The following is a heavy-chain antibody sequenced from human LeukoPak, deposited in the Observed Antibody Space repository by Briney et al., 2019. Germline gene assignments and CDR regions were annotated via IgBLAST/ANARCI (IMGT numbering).Heavy chain of an antibody. CDR3: ASILYSSSWYYFDY. CDR2: ISGSSGII. Sequence: GGSLRLSCAASGFTFNTYTMNWVRQAPGKGLEWVSYISGSSGIIDYADSVRGRFTISRDNAKNSLYLQMNSLRAEDTAVYYCASILYSSSWYYFDYRGQGTLVTVSS. V-gene: IGHV3-48*01. D-gene: IGHD6-13*01. J-gene: IGHJ4*02. CDR1: GFTFNTYT.